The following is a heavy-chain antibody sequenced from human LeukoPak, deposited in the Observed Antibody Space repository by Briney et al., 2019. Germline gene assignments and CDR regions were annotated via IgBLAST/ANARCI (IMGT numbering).Heavy chain of an antibody. CDR3: AKVGYSYGLGYYYYYGMDV. CDR2: ISYDGNYK. Sequence: GGSLRLSCAASGFTLSNYGIHWVRQAPGKGLEWVAVISYDGNYKYYADSVKGRFTISRDNSKNTLYLQMNSLRAEDTAVYYCAKVGYSYGLGYYYYYGMDVWGQGTTVTVSS. J-gene: IGHJ6*02. CDR1: GFTLSNYG. D-gene: IGHD5-18*01. V-gene: IGHV3-30*18.